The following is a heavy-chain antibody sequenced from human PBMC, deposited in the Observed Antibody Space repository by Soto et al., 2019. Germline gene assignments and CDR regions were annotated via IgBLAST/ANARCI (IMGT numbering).Heavy chain of an antibody. CDR1: NDSISPYY. V-gene: IGHV4-59*12. J-gene: IGHJ6*02. D-gene: IGHD3-10*01. Sequence: PSETLSLTCTVSNDSISPYYWSWIRQPPGKGLEWIGFIYYSGSTTYNPSLKSRVTLSVDTSKNQFSLSLSSVTAADTAVFYCARGQTWGRARYYYDSGTNLGYYYGMDVWGQGTTVT. CDR2: IYYSGST. CDR3: ARGQTWGRARYYYDSGTNLGYYYGMDV.